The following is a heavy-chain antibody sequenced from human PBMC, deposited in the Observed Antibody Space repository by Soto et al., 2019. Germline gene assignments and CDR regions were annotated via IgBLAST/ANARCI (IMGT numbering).Heavy chain of an antibody. Sequence: QLQLQESGSGLVKPSQTLSLTCAVSGGSINSGGYSWSWIRQPPGKGLEWIGYIYHSGSTYYNPSLKSRVTISVDRSKNQFSLKLSSVTAADTAVYYCARDLRGSEPYYYYGMDVWGQGTTVTVSS. CDR1: GGSINSGGYS. D-gene: IGHD3-10*01. J-gene: IGHJ6*02. CDR3: ARDLRGSEPYYYYGMDV. CDR2: IYHSGST. V-gene: IGHV4-30-2*01.